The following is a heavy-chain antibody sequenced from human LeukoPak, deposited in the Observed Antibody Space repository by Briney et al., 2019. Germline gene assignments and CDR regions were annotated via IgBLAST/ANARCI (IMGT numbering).Heavy chain of an antibody. D-gene: IGHD1-26*01. Sequence: GGSLRLSCAASGFTFSSYEMNWVRQAPGKGREWVSYISTSGITIYYAASVKGRFTISRDNAKNSLSLQMNSLRAGDTAVYYCARDKSVGAIVFDYWGQGTLVTVSS. V-gene: IGHV3-48*03. J-gene: IGHJ4*02. CDR1: GFTFSSYE. CDR3: ARDKSVGAIVFDY. CDR2: ISTSGITI.